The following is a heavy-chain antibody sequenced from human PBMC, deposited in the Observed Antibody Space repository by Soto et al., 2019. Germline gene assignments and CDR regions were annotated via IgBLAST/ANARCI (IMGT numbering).Heavy chain of an antibody. J-gene: IGHJ4*02. V-gene: IGHV1-8*01. CDR1: GYTFTSYH. Sequence: QVQLVQSGAEVTKPGASVKVSCKPSGYTFTSYHVNWVRQAAGQGLEWLGWMDPKNGDTDYAQKFQGRVTMTRDTSTNTDYMELSTLTSDDSAIYYCARGVDEGLDSWGQGTLVTVSS. D-gene: IGHD5-12*01. CDR2: MDPKNGDT. CDR3: ARGVDEGLDS.